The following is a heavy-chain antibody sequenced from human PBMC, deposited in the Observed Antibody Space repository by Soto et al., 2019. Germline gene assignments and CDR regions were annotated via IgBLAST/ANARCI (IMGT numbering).Heavy chain of an antibody. CDR1: GGSFSSNP. CDR3: AKGGRGYSSAPRYYFDY. D-gene: IGHD5-18*01. Sequence: QVQLVQSGAEVKKPGSSVKVSCKASGGSFSSNPISWVRQAPGQGLEWMAGIIPIFATVHYAQKFQGRVTITADESTSTAYMELTSLSSEDTAVYFFAKGGRGYSSAPRYYFDYWGQGTLVTVSS. CDR2: IIPIFATV. J-gene: IGHJ4*02. V-gene: IGHV1-69*01.